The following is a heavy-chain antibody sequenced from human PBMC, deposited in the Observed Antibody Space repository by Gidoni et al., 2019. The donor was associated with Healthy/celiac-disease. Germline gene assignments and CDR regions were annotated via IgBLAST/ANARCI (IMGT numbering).Heavy chain of an antibody. V-gene: IGHV4-59*01. CDR3: AREARSGGFDY. D-gene: IGHD2-15*01. CDR1: GGSISSYY. J-gene: IGHJ4*02. CDR2: IYYCGGT. Sequence: QVQLQASGPGLVKPSETLSITCTVSGGSISSYYWSWIRQPPGKGLEWIGYIYYCGGTNYNPSLNTRVTISVDTSKNQFSLKLSSVTAADTAVYYCAREARSGGFDYWGQGTLVTVSS.